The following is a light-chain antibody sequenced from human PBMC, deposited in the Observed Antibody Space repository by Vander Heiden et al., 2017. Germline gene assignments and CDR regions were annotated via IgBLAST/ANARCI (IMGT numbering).Light chain of an antibody. CDR3: QVWDSPTDHWV. J-gene: IGLJ3*02. Sequence: SYALTQPPSVSVAPGQTARISCGGNNIGIRSVHWYQQKPGQAPVVVVYDDDDRPSGIPERFSGSNSGNTATLTISRVEAGDEADYYCQVWDSPTDHWVFGGGTKLTVL. CDR1: NIGIRS. CDR2: DDD. V-gene: IGLV3-21*02.